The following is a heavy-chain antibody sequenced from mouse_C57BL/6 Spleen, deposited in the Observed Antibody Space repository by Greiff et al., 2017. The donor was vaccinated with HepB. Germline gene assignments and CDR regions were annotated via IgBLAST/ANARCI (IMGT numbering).Heavy chain of an antibody. CDR3: ARGGLRRNYAMDY. J-gene: IGHJ4*01. CDR1: GYSITSGYY. Sequence: EVQLQESGPGLVKPSQSLSLTCSVTGYSITSGYYWNWIRQFPGNKLEWMGYISYDGSNNYNPSLKNRISITRDTSTNQFFLKLNSVTTEDTATYYCARGGLRRNYAMDYWGQGTSVTVSS. CDR2: ISYDGSN. V-gene: IGHV3-6*01. D-gene: IGHD2-4*01.